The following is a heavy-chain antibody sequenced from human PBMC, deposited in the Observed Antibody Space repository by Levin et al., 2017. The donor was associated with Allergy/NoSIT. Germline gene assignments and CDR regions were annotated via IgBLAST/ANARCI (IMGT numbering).Heavy chain of an antibody. CDR2: IYYSGST. J-gene: IGHJ5*02. D-gene: IGHD4-17*01. CDR1: GGSISSGGYY. V-gene: IGHV4-31*03. CDR3: ASTDYGAGWFDP. Sequence: SETLSLTCTVSGGSISSGGYYWSWIRQHPGKGLEWIGYIYYSGSTYYNPSLKSRVTISVDTSKNQFSLKLSSVTAADTAVYYCASTDYGAGWFDPWGQGTLVTVSS.